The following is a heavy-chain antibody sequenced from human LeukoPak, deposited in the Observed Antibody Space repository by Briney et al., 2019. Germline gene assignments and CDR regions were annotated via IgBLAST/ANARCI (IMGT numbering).Heavy chain of an antibody. CDR2: INHSGST. D-gene: IGHD1-7*01. J-gene: IGHJ4*02. Sequence: SETLSLTCAVYSGSFSGYYWSWLRQPPGKGLEWIGEINHSGSTNYNPSLKSRVTISVDTSKNQFSLKLSSVTAADTAVYYCARTTLGTMDPPDYWGQGTLVTVSS. V-gene: IGHV4-34*01. CDR1: SGSFSGYY. CDR3: ARTTLGTMDPPDY.